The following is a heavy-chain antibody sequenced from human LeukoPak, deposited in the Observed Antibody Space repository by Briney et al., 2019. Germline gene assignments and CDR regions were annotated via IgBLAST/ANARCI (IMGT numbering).Heavy chain of an antibody. Sequence: PGGSLRLSCVASGFTFSNYWMSWVRQAPGKALEWVANIQKDGSEKHYVASVEGRFTISRDNAENSLFLQLNSLRVGDTAVYYCVRLWDSSGFFGYWGQGALVTVSS. J-gene: IGHJ4*02. CDR3: VRLWDSSGFFGY. V-gene: IGHV3-7*01. CDR2: IQKDGSEK. CDR1: GFTFSNYW. D-gene: IGHD3-22*01.